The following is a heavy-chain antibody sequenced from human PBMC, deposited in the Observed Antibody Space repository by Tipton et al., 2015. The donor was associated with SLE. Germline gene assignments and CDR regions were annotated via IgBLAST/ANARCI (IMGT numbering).Heavy chain of an antibody. J-gene: IGHJ5*02. V-gene: IGHV4-59*12. Sequence: TLSLTCTVSGGSISSYYWSWIRQPPGKGLEWIGSMFHSGDTFYNPSLKSRVTISVDTSKNQFSLKLNSVTAADTAVYFCARYCSGGSCYHWFDPWGQGTQVTVSS. CDR1: GGSISSYY. D-gene: IGHD2-15*01. CDR2: MFHSGDT. CDR3: ARYCSGGSCYHWFDP.